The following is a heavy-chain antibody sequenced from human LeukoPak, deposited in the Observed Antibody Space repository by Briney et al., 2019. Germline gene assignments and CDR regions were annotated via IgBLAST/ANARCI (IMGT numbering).Heavy chain of an antibody. V-gene: IGHV3-30*02. J-gene: IGHJ6*03. CDR1: GFTFSSYG. D-gene: IGHD6-13*01. CDR2: IRYDGSNK. CDR3: ARGRAAAHYYYMDV. Sequence: PGGSLRLSCAASGFTFSSYGMHWVRQAPGKGLEWVAFIRYDGSNKYYADSVKGRFTISRDNSKNTLYLQMNSLRAEDTAVYYCARGRAAAHYYYMDVWGKGTTVTVSS.